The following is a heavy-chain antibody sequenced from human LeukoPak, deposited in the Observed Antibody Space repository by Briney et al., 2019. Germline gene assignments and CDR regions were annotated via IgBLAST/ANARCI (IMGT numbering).Heavy chain of an antibody. CDR1: GGTFSSYA. J-gene: IGHJ3*02. V-gene: IGHV1-69*05. D-gene: IGHD3-3*01. CDR3: ARAWGYDFWTGGAFDI. CDR2: IIPIFGTA. Sequence: AASVKVSCKASGGTFSSYAISWVRQAPGQGLEWMGGIIPIFGTANYAQKFQGRVTITTDESTSTAYMELSSLRSEDTAVYYCARAWGYDFWTGGAFDIWGQGTMVTVSS.